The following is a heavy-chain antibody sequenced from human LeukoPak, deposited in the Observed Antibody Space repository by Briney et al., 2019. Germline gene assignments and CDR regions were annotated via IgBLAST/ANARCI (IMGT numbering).Heavy chain of an antibody. CDR1: GLTFSVSG. CDR2: ITTSGDST. V-gene: IGHV3-23*01. Sequence: GGSLRLSCAASGLTFSVSGMHWVRQAPGKGLEWVSAITTSGDSTYHADSVKGRFTISRDNSKNTLYLQMNSLRAEDTAIYFCAKRNCSGTNCYPLDSWGRGTLVTVSS. CDR3: AKRNCSGTNCYPLDS. J-gene: IGHJ4*02. D-gene: IGHD2-15*01.